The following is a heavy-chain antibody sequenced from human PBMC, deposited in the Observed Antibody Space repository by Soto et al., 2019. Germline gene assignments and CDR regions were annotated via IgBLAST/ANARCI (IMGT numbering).Heavy chain of an antibody. CDR2: IYYSGGT. CDR1: GGSISRGGYY. J-gene: IGHJ1*01. Sequence: SQARSLTWTVSGGSISRGGYYGSCIRHHPGKGLEWIGYIYYSGGTYYNPSLKSRVTISVDTSKNQFSLKLSSVTAADTAVYYFVVRGSGYYQRLYPYCGQRSPVPVSS. D-gene: IGHD3-22*01. CDR3: VVRGSGYYQRLYPY. V-gene: IGHV4-31*02.